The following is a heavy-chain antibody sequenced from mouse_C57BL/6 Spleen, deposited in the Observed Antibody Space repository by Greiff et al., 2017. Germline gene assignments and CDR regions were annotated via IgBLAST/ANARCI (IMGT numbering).Heavy chain of an antibody. J-gene: IGHJ2*01. CDR2: IDPENGDT. CDR1: GFNFKDDY. D-gene: IGHD1-1*01. CDR3: ARSDTTVVATDDD. Sequence: VQLKQSGAELVRPGASVKLSCTASGFNFKDDYMHWVKQRPEQGLEWIGWIDPENGDTEYASKFKGKATITADTSSNTAYLQLSSLTSEDTAVYYCARSDTTVVATDDDWGQGTTLTVSS. V-gene: IGHV14-4*01.